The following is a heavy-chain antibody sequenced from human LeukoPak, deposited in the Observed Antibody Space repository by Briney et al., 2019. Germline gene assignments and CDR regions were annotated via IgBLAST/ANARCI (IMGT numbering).Heavy chain of an antibody. Sequence: GGSLRLSCAASGFTFSSYVMYWARQAPGKGLVWVSRINSDGSSTTYADSVKGRFTISRDDSKNSLYLQMNSLKTEDTAVYYCARENFYYYGMDVWGQGTTVTVSS. V-gene: IGHV3-74*03. CDR1: GFTFSSYV. CDR2: INSDGSST. J-gene: IGHJ6*02. CDR3: ARENFYYYGMDV.